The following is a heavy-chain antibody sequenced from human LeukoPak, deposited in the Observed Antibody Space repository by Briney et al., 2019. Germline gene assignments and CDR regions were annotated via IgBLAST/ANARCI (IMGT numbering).Heavy chain of an antibody. D-gene: IGHD2-2*01. V-gene: IGHV4-34*01. CDR2: INHSGST. Sequence: SETLSLTCAVYGGSFSGYYWSWIRQPPGKGLEWIGEINHSGSTNYNPSLKSRVTISVDTSKNQFSLKLSSVTAADTAVYYCARRGLGYCSSTSCCAVRFDPWGQGTLVTVSS. J-gene: IGHJ5*02. CDR3: ARRGLGYCSSTSCCAVRFDP. CDR1: GGSFSGYY.